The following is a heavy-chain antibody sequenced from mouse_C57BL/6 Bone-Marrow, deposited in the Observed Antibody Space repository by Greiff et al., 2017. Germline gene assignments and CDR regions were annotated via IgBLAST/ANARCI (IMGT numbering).Heavy chain of an antibody. CDR2: ISSGGSYT. J-gene: IGHJ2*01. D-gene: IGHD1-1*01. CDR3: ARPIYYYGYFDY. Sequence: EVKLEESGGDLVKPGGSLKLSCAASGFTFSSYGMSWVRQTPDKSLEWVATISSGGSYTYYPDSVKGRFTISRDNSKNTLYLQMSSQKSEDTAMYYCARPIYYYGYFDYWGQGTTLTVSS. CDR1: GFTFSSYG. V-gene: IGHV5-6*02.